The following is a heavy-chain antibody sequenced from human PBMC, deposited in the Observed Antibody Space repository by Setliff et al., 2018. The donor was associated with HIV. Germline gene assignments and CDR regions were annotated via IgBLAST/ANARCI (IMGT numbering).Heavy chain of an antibody. D-gene: IGHD1-7*01. Sequence: GGSLRLSCAASGFSFSSYSMNWVRQAPGKGLEWISYISGSNSFSSTHYADSVKGRFTISRDNAKNSLFLHMSSLRAEDTAVYYCARDYAYDWNSVMDVWGKGTTVTVSS. CDR1: GFSFSSYS. CDR3: ARDYAYDWNSVMDV. V-gene: IGHV3-48*04. CDR2: ISGSNSFSST. J-gene: IGHJ6*03.